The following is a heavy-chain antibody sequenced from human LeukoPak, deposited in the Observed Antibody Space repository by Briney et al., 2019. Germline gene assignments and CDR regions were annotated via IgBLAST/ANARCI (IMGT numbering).Heavy chain of an antibody. CDR1: GFTFSSYS. D-gene: IGHD2-21*02. CDR2: ISSSSSYI. CDR3: ARDSTLSSIVVVTATAFDP. Sequence: GGSLRLSCAASGFTFSSYSMNWVRQAPGKGLEWVSSISSSSSYIYYADSVKGRFTFSRDNAKNSLYLQMNSLRAEDTAVYYCARDSTLSSIVVVTATAFDPWGQGTLVTVSS. J-gene: IGHJ5*02. V-gene: IGHV3-21*01.